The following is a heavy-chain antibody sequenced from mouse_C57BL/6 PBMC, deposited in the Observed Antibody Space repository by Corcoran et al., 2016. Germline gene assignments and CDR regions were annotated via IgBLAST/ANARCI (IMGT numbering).Heavy chain of an antibody. CDR2: IYPGSGST. CDR1: GYTFTSYW. J-gene: IGHJ2*01. D-gene: IGHD1-1*01. Sequence: QVQLQQPGAELVKPGDSVKMSCKASGYTFTSYWITWVKQRPGQGLEWIGDIYPGSGSTNYNEKFKSKATLTVDTSSSTAYMQLSSLTSEDSAVYYCARIYYYGSSYYFDYWGQGTTLTVSS. CDR3: ARIYYYGSSYYFDY. V-gene: IGHV1-55*01.